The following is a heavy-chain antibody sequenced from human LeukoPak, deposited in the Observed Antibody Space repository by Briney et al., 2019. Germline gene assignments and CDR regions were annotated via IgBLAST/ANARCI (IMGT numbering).Heavy chain of an antibody. J-gene: IGHJ4*02. D-gene: IGHD6-19*01. CDR1: GGAFSGYY. CDR3: ARGPRIAVAGI. Sequence: PSETLSLNCAVYGGAFSGYYLSWIRPPPGKGLEWIGEINHSGSTNYNPSLKSRVTISVDTSKNQFSLKLSSVTAADTAVYYCARGPRIAVAGIWGQGTLVTVSS. V-gene: IGHV4-34*01. CDR2: INHSGST.